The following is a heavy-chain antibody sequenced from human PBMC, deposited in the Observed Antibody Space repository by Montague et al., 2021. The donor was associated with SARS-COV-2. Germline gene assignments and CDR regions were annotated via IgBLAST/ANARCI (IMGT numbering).Heavy chain of an antibody. CDR2: IRNDSSNT. D-gene: IGHD3-10*01. V-gene: IGHV3-33*08. J-gene: IGHJ5*02. CDR1: GFTFSSYG. Sequence: SLRLSCAASGFTFSSYGMHWIRQAPGKGLEWVAVIRNDSSNTNYADSVKGRFTISRDKSKNTLYLQMNSLRAEDTAVYYCASGLLWFGEIFTWGQGTLVTVSS. CDR3: ASGLLWFGEIFT.